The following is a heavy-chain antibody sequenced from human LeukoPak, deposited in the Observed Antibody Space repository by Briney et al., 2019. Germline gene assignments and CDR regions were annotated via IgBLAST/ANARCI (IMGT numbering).Heavy chain of an antibody. CDR1: GHTLTELS. V-gene: IGHV1-24*01. D-gene: IGHD1-7*01. CDR2: FDPEDGET. CDR3: ATRVINWNYRNWFDP. J-gene: IGHJ5*02. Sequence: ASVTVSCKVSGHTLTELSMHWVRQAPGKGLEWMGGFDPEDGETIYAQKFQGRVTMTEDTSTDTAYMELSSLRSEDTAVYYCATRVINWNYRNWFDPWGQGTLVTVSS.